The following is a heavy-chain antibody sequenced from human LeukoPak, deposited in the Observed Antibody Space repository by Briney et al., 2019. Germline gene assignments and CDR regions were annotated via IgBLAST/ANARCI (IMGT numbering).Heavy chain of an antibody. CDR3: VRERESGSYDSSGPYSFAY. J-gene: IGHJ4*02. Sequence: GSSVKVSCRASGFTFLKYGIHWVRQAPGQSLEWMGWINAGNGYTKNSQKFQGRVTITRDTSASTIYMELSSLRSDDTAVYLCVRERESGSYDSSGPYSFAYWGQGALVTVSS. CDR2: INAGNGYT. D-gene: IGHD3-22*01. CDR1: GFTFLKYG. V-gene: IGHV1-3*01.